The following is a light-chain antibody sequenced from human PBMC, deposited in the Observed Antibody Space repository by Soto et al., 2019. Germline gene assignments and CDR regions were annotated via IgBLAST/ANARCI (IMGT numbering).Light chain of an antibody. J-gene: IGKJ5*01. Sequence: EIVLTQSPGTLSLSPGERATLSCRASQSLTNSFIAWYQRKPGQAPRLLIYDTSSRATGIPDRFSGSGSGTDFTLTISRLEPEDFAVFFCQQYGTSEIIFGQGTRLEIK. V-gene: IGKV3-20*01. CDR1: QSLTNSF. CDR2: DTS. CDR3: QQYGTSEII.